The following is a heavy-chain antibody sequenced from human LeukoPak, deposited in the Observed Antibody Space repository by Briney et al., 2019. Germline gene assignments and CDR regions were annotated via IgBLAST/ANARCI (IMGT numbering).Heavy chain of an antibody. V-gene: IGHV3-7*01. D-gene: IGHD3-3*01. CDR3: ARDGLTYYDFWSGYNWFDP. J-gene: IGHJ5*02. CDR1: GLTFSSYW. CDR2: IKQDGSEK. Sequence: PGGSLRLSCAASGLTFSSYWMSWVRQAPGKGLEWVANIKQDGSEKYYVDSVKGRFTISRDNAKNSLYLQMNSLRAEDTAVYYCARDGLTYYDFWSGYNWFDPWGQGTLVTVSS.